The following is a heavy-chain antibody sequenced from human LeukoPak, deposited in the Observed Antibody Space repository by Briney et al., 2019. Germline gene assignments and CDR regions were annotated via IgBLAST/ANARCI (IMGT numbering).Heavy chain of an antibody. D-gene: IGHD1-26*01. CDR2: IGIAGDT. V-gene: IGHV3-13*01. Sequence: GGSLRLSCATSGFTFSNHAMHWVRQATGKGLEWVSAIGIAGDTFYPGSVKGRFTISRENAKNSLSLQINSLKAEDTAVYYCVRQQTSHGNFDYWGQGTLVTVSS. CDR3: VRQQTSHGNFDY. J-gene: IGHJ4*02. CDR1: GFTFSNHA.